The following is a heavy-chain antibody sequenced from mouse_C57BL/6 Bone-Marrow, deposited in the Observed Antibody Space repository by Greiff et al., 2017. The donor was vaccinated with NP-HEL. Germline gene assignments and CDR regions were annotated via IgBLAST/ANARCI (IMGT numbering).Heavy chain of an antibody. CDR3: ARSRIYYDFFWFAY. Sequence: QVQLQQSGAELVRPGSSVKLSCKASGYTFTSYWMHWVKQRPIQGLEWIGNIDPSDSETHYNQKFKDKATLTVDKSSSTAYMQLSSLTSEDSAVYYCARSRIYYDFFWFAYWGQGTLVTVSA. J-gene: IGHJ3*01. CDR2: IDPSDSET. V-gene: IGHV1-52*01. CDR1: GYTFTSYW. D-gene: IGHD2-4*01.